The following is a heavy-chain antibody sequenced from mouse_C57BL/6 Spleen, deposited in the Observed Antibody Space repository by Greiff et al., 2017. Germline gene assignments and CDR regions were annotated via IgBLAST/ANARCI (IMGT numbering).Heavy chain of an antibody. V-gene: IGHV5-6*01. D-gene: IGHD1-1*01. Sequence: EVHLVESGGDLVKPGGSLKLSCAASGFTFSSYGMSWVRQTPDKRLEWVATISSGGSDTYYPDSVKGRFTISIDNAKNTRYLQMGSLTSEDTDMYDCASDGGGSSLYYYAMDYWGQGTSVTVSS. CDR3: ASDGGGSSLYYYAMDY. CDR2: ISSGGSDT. CDR1: GFTFSSYG. J-gene: IGHJ4*01.